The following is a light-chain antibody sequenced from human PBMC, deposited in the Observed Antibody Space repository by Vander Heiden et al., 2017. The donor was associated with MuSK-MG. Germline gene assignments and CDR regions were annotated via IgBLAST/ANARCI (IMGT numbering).Light chain of an antibody. CDR2: AAS. J-gene: IGKJ4*01. Sequence: DIQMTQSPSSLSASVGDRVTITCRASQSINRNLNWYQQKPGKAPKVLIYAASSLRSGVPSRVSGSGSGTEFTLTMSSIQPEDYATDDGQGSYGTGPTFAGGGK. CDR1: QSINRN. CDR3: QGSYGTGPT. V-gene: IGKV1-39*01.